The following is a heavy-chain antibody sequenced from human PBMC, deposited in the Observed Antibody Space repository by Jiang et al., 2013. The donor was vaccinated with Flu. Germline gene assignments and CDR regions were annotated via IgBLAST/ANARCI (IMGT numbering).Heavy chain of an antibody. CDR1: GGTFSSYA. Sequence: GAEVKKPGSSVKVSCKASGGTFSSYAISWVRQAPGQGLEWMGGIIPIFGTANYAQKFQGRVTITADKSTSTAYMELSSLRSEDTAVYYCARTTVVVVAARHHYGMDVWGQGTTVTVSS. J-gene: IGHJ6*02. CDR2: IIPIFGTA. V-gene: IGHV1-69*06. CDR3: ARTTVVVVAARHHYGMDV. D-gene: IGHD2-15*01.